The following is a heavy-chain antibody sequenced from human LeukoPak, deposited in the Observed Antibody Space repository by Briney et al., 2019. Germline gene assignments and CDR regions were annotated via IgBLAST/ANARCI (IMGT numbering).Heavy chain of an antibody. CDR2: IYDSGST. CDR1: GGSISGYY. D-gene: IGHD3-10*01. J-gene: IGHJ4*02. V-gene: IGHV4-59*01. CDR3: ARAPAGSVVRGRPYYCDY. Sequence: PSETLSLTCTVSGGSISGYYWSWIRQPPGKGLEWIGYIYDSGSTNYNPSLKSRVTISVDTSKNQFSLKLSSMTAADTAVYYCARAPAGSVVRGRPYYCDYWGQGTLVTVSS.